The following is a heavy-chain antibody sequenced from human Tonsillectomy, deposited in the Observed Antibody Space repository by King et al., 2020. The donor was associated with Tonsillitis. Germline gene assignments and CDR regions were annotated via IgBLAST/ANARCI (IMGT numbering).Heavy chain of an antibody. CDR1: GFTFSSYS. CDR3: AGEVVAASAFDI. D-gene: IGHD2-15*01. Sequence: VQLVESGGGLVKPGGSLRLSCAASGFTFSSYSMNWVRQAPGKGLEWVSSLSSTGTYIYYSDSVKGRFTISSDNAKSSQYLQMNSLRAEDTAVYYCAGEVVAASAFDIWGQGTMVTVSS. CDR2: LSSTGTYI. J-gene: IGHJ3*02. V-gene: IGHV3-21*01.